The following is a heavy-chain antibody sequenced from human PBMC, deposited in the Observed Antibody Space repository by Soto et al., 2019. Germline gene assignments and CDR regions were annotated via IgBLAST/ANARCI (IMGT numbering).Heavy chain of an antibody. V-gene: IGHV4-59*01. CDR3: ARARGDFWSGYYGFDY. Sequence: QVQLQESGPGLVKPSETLSLTCTVSGGSISSYYWSWIRQPPGKGLEWIGYIYYSGSTNYNPSLTSRVTISVDTSKHQFSLKLSSVTAADTAVYYCARARGDFWSGYYGFDYWGQGTLVTVSS. J-gene: IGHJ4*02. CDR1: GGSISSYY. CDR2: IYYSGST. D-gene: IGHD3-3*01.